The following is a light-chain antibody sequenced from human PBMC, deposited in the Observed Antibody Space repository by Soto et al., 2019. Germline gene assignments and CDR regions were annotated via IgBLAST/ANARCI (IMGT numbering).Light chain of an antibody. Sequence: DIQMTQSPSILSASVGDRVTITCRASQSIGTWLAWYQQKPGKAPKLLIYDASSLESGVPSRFSGSVSGTEFTLTITSLQPDDFATYYCQQYNSYPWTFGQGTKV. CDR3: QQYNSYPWT. J-gene: IGKJ1*01. CDR2: DAS. CDR1: QSIGTW. V-gene: IGKV1-5*01.